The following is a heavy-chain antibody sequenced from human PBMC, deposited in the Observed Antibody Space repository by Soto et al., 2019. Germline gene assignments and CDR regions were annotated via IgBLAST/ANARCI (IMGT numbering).Heavy chain of an antibody. D-gene: IGHD6-6*01. J-gene: IGHJ4*02. CDR1: GGSFSGYY. V-gene: IGHV4-34*01. CDR3: ARHLAARGPYYFDY. CDR2: IDQSGST. Sequence: SETLSLTCAVYGGSFSGYYWNWLRQPPGEGLEWIGKIDQSGSTYYNPSLKSRVTISVDTSKNQFSLKLSSVTAADTAVYYCARHLAARGPYYFDYRGQGTLVTSPQ.